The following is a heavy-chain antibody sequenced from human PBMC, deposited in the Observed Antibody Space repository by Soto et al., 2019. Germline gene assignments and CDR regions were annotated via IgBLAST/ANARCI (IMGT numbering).Heavy chain of an antibody. V-gene: IGHV4-4*02. J-gene: IGHJ5*02. CDR3: ARARQYCSSSSCYLDP. D-gene: IGHD2-2*01. CDR2: IHHSGST. Sequence: SETLSLTCAVSGGSISSNNWWNWVRQPPGKGLEWIGEIHHSGSTNYNPPLKSRVTISVDKSKNQFSLKLNSVTAADTAVYYCARARQYCSSSSCYLDPWGQGTLVTVS. CDR1: GGSISSNNW.